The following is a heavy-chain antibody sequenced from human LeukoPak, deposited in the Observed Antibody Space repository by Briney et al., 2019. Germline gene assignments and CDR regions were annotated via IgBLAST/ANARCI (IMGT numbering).Heavy chain of an antibody. Sequence: SGGSLRLSCAASGFTFSSYAMHWVRQAPGKGLEWVAVISYDGSNKYYADSVKGRFTISRDNSKNTLYLQMNSLRAEDTAVYYCARDPVATINYFDYWGQGTLVTVSS. CDR2: ISYDGSNK. J-gene: IGHJ4*02. D-gene: IGHD5-12*01. V-gene: IGHV3-30-3*01. CDR1: GFTFSSYA. CDR3: ARDPVATINYFDY.